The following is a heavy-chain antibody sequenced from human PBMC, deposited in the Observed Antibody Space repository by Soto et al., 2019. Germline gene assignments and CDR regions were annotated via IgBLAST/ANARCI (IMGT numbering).Heavy chain of an antibody. Sequence: QVQLVESGGGVVQPGRSLRLSCAASGFTFSSYGMHWVRQAPGKGLEWVAVISYDGSNKYYADSVKGRFTISRDNSKNTLYLQMNSLRAEDTAVYYCAKGARGYGSGSYNWFDPWGQGTLVTVSS. V-gene: IGHV3-30*18. CDR1: GFTFSSYG. D-gene: IGHD3-10*01. J-gene: IGHJ5*02. CDR2: ISYDGSNK. CDR3: AKGARGYGSGSYNWFDP.